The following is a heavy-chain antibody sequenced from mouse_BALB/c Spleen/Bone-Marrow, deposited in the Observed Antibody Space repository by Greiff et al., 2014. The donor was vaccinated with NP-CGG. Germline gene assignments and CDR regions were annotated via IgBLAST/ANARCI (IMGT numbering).Heavy chain of an antibody. J-gene: IGHJ3*01. V-gene: IGHV1-54*03. CDR3: ARRDGNYAWFAY. D-gene: IGHD2-1*01. CDR1: GYAFTNYL. Sequence: VKLMESGAELVRPGTSVKVSCKASGYAFTNYLIEWVKQRPGQGLEWIGVINPGSGGTNYSEKFKGKATLTADKSSSTAYMQLSSLTSDDSAVYFCARRDGNYAWFAYWGQGTLVTVSA. CDR2: INPGSGGT.